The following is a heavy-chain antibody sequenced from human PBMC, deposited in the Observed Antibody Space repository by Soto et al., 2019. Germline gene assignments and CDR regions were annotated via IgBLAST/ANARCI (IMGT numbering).Heavy chain of an antibody. CDR1: GGTFSSYA. CDR2: IIPIFGTA. D-gene: IGHD5-12*01. V-gene: IGHV1-69*13. J-gene: IGHJ6*02. CDR3: ARARRTMATNAFDYYYGMDV. Sequence: SVKVSCKASGGTFSSYAISWVRQAPGQGLEWMGGIIPIFGTANYAQKFQGRVTITADESTSTAYMELSSLRSEDTAVYYCARARRTMATNAFDYYYGMDVWGQGTTVTVSS.